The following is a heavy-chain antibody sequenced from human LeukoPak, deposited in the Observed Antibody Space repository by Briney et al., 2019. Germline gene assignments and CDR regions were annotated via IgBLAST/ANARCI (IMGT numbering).Heavy chain of an antibody. Sequence: GGSLRLSCAGSGFTFSNFGMHWVRQAPGKGLEWVAFIRYDGSNKYYADSVKGRFTISRDNSKNTLYLQMNSLRAEDTAVYYCAKGGGDYYDSSGYYYFDYWGQGTLVTVSS. J-gene: IGHJ4*02. D-gene: IGHD3-22*01. CDR1: GFTFSNFG. CDR2: IRYDGSNK. V-gene: IGHV3-30*02. CDR3: AKGGGDYYDSSGYYYFDY.